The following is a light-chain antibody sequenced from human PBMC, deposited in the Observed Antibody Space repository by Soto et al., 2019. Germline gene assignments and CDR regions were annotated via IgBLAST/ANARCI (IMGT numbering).Light chain of an antibody. CDR2: GAS. CDR1: QSVTSD. CDR3: QHYNDRPPYT. J-gene: IGKJ2*01. Sequence: EIVMTQSPATLSVSPGERATLSCRASQSVTSDLAWYQQRPGQAPRLLIYGASTRATGIPARFSGSGSGTEFTLTISSLQSEDFAVYYCQHYNDRPPYTFGQVTKLEI. V-gene: IGKV3-15*01.